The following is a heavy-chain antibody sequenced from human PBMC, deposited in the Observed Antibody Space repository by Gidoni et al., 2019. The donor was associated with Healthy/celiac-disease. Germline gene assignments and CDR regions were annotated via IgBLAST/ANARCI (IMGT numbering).Heavy chain of an antibody. J-gene: IGHJ6*02. CDR3: ARGLIVATPVYYYYGMDV. Sequence: QVQLQQWGAGLLKPSETLSLTCAVYGGPLSGYYWSWIRQPTGKGLEWIGEINHSGSNNYNPSLKSRVTISVDTSKNQFSLKLSSVTAADTAVYYCARGLIVATPVYYYYGMDVWGQGTTVTVSS. D-gene: IGHD5-12*01. CDR2: INHSGSN. V-gene: IGHV4-34*01. CDR1: GGPLSGYY.